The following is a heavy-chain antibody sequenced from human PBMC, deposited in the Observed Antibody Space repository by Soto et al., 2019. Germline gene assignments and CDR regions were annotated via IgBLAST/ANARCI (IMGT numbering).Heavy chain of an antibody. CDR2: IYYSGST. V-gene: IGHV4-61*01. D-gene: IGHD6-19*01. J-gene: IGHJ4*02. CDR1: GGSVSSGSYY. Sequence: PSETLSLTCTVSGGSVSSGSYYWSWIRQPPGKGLEWIGYIYYSGSTNYNPSLKSRVTISVDTSKNQFSLKLSSVTAADAAVYYCARATSSGYSSGWHPDYWGQGPLVTVSS. CDR3: ARATSSGYSSGWHPDY.